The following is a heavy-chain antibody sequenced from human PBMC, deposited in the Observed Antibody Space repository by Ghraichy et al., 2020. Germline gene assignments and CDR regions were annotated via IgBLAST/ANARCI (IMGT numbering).Heavy chain of an antibody. CDR3: ARDEGKAGSSSWYEGRWFDP. D-gene: IGHD6-13*01. CDR1: GGSISSSNW. Sequence: SETLSLTCAVSGGSISSSNWWNWVRQPPGKGLEWIGEIYHSGSTNYNPSLKSRVTISVDKSKNQFSLKLSSVTAADTAVYFCARDEGKAGSSSWYEGRWFDPWGQGTLVPVSS. V-gene: IGHV4-4*02. CDR2: IYHSGST. J-gene: IGHJ5*02.